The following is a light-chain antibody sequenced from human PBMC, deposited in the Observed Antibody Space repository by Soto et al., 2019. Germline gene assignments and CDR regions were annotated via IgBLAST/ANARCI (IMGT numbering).Light chain of an antibody. CDR1: QSVSSTY. V-gene: IGKV3-20*01. CDR3: QQYERSPTT. Sequence: EIVLTQSPGTLSLSPGKRATLSCRASQSVSSTYLAWYQQKPGQAPSLLIYGASRRATGIPDRFSGSGSGTDITLTISRLEPEDFAVYFCQQYERSPTTFGGGTKVEIK. CDR2: GAS. J-gene: IGKJ4*01.